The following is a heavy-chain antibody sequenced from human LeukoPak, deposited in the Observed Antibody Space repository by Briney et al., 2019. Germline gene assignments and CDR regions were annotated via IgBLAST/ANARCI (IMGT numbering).Heavy chain of an antibody. CDR1: GGSISSYY. J-gene: IGHJ6*02. CDR2: IYYSGST. Sequence: PSETLSLTCTVSGGSISSYYWSWIRQPPGKGLEWIGYIYYSGSTNYNPSLKSRVTISVDTSKNQFSLKLSSVTAADTAVYYCARARPLSSTVTLYGMDVWGQGTTVTVSS. D-gene: IGHD4-11*01. CDR3: ARARPLSSTVTLYGMDV. V-gene: IGHV4-59*08.